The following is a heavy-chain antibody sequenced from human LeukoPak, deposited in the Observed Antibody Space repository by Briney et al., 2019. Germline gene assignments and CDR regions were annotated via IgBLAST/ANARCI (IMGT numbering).Heavy chain of an antibody. V-gene: IGHV4-34*01. CDR1: GGSFSGYY. CDR3: ARAEILWFGDLPKYNWFDP. Sequence: SETLSLTCAVYGGSFSGYYWSWIRQPPGKGLEWIGEINHSGSTNYNPSLKSRVTISVDTSKNQFSLKLSSVTAADTAVYYCARAEILWFGDLPKYNWFDPWGQGTLVTVSS. J-gene: IGHJ5*02. CDR2: INHSGST. D-gene: IGHD3-10*01.